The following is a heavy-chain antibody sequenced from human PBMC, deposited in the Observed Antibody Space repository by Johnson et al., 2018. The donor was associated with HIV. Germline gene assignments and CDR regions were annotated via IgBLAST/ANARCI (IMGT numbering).Heavy chain of an antibody. CDR3: ARVLPNGVCSDGNCHQPTDALDF. D-gene: IGHD2-15*01. V-gene: IGHV3-11*01. Sequence: QVQLMESGGGLVKPGGSLRLSCAASGFTFSDYYMSWIRQAPGKGLEWVSYISSSGSTIYYADHVKGRFIISRETAKKSLYLQMHSLSAENTALYYCARVLPNGVCSDGNCHQPTDALDFWGQGTMVIVSS. CDR2: ISSSGSTI. CDR1: GFTFSDYY. J-gene: IGHJ3*01.